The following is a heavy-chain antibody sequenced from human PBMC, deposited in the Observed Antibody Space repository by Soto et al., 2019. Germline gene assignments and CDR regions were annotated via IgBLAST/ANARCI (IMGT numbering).Heavy chain of an antibody. J-gene: IGHJ6*01. CDR3: AKGEGDFWSGYSHYGMDV. Sequence: TWGFLSLSCAASGFSFSSYSMSWVRQASGEGLVWVSAISGSGGNTYYANSVKGRFTISRDNAKNTLYLQMNSLRAEDKSVYYCAKGEGDFWSGYSHYGMDVWGQGTTVTVSS. CDR1: GFSFSSYS. CDR2: ISGSGGNT. D-gene: IGHD3-3*01. V-gene: IGHV3-23*01.